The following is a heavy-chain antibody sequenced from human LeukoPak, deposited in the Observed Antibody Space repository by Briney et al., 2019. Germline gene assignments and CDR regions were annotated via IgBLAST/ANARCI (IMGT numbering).Heavy chain of an antibody. J-gene: IGHJ4*02. V-gene: IGHV3-11*04. CDR1: GLTFSDYH. D-gene: IGHD2-21*02. CDR2: ISDNGRTK. CDR3: ATSAHIEVGTAPPPDY. Sequence: GGSLRLSCAASGLTFSDYHMSWIRQAPGKGLEWVSHISDNGRTKYYANSVQGRFTVSRDNAKNSLYLQMSGLRAEDTAVYYCATSAHIEVGTAPPPDYWGQGTLVTVTS.